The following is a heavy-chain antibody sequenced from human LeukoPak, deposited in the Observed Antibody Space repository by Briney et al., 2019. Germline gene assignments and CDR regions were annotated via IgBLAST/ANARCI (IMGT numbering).Heavy chain of an antibody. V-gene: IGHV3-11*04. Sequence: GGSLRLSCAASGFTFSDYYMSWIRQAPGKGLEWVSYISSSGSTIYYADSVRGRFTISRDNAKNSLYLQMNSLRAEDTAVYYCARGDYYYDSSGYSLDYWGQGTLVTVSS. CDR1: GFTFSDYY. J-gene: IGHJ4*02. CDR3: ARGDYYYDSSGYSLDY. D-gene: IGHD3-22*01. CDR2: ISSSGSTI.